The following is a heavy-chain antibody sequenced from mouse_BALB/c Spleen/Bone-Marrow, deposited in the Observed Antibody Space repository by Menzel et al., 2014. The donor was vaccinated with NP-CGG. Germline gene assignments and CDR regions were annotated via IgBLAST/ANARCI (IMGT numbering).Heavy chain of an antibody. V-gene: IGHV1-54*01. D-gene: IGHD2-10*01. J-gene: IGHJ2*01. Sequence: VQLQESGAELVRPGTSVKVSCKASGHAFTNYLIEWVKQRPGQGLEWIGVINPGSGGTNYNEKFKGKATLTADKSSSTAYMQLSSLTSDDSAVYFCARGAYYGNYFDYWGQGTTLTVSS. CDR1: GHAFTNYL. CDR3: ARGAYYGNYFDY. CDR2: INPGSGGT.